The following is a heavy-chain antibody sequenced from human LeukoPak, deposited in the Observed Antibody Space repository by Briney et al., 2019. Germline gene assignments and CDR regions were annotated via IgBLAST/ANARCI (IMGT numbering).Heavy chain of an antibody. CDR3: AKDIIKESYYYFDY. Sequence: GGSLRLSCAASGFTFSDYYMSWIRQAPGKGLEWVSYISSSGSTIYYADSVKGRFTISRDNAKNSLYLQMNSLRAEDTALYYCAKDIIKESYYYFDYWGQGTLVTVSS. J-gene: IGHJ4*02. CDR1: GFTFSDYY. CDR2: ISSSGSTI. D-gene: IGHD3-10*01. V-gene: IGHV3-11*01.